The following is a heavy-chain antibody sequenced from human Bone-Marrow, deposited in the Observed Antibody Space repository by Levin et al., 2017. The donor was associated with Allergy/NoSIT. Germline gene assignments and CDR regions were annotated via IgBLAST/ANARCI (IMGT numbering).Heavy chain of an antibody. V-gene: IGHV1-24*01. J-gene: IGHJ6*02. CDR3: ATDDVPDDYFGMDV. D-gene: IGHD3-10*02. CDR1: GKSLNAIS. Sequence: GASVKVSCKVSGKSLNAISMHWVRQAPGKGLEWMGSFDPEDGETMYAQIFQGRVTMTEDTSTDTAHMELSSLRFEDTAVYYCATDDVPDDYFGMDVWGQGTSVTVSS. CDR2: FDPEDGET.